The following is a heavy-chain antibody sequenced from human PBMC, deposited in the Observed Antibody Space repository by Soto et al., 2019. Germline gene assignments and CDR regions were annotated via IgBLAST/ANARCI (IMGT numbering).Heavy chain of an antibody. V-gene: IGHV3-23*01. CDR3: AKGIGIYIGYDLDQFYFDY. CDR2: ISGSGGST. CDR1: GFTCSSYA. D-gene: IGHD5-12*01. Sequence: GGSLRLSCAASGFTCSSYAMSWVRQAPGKGLEWVSAISGSGGSTYYADSVKGRFTISRDNSKNTLYLQMNSLRAEDTAVYYCAKGIGIYIGYDLDQFYFDYCGQGTLVTVSS. J-gene: IGHJ4*02.